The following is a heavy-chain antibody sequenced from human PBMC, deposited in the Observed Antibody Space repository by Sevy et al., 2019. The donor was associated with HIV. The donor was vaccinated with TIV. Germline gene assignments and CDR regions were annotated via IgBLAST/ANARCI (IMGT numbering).Heavy chain of an antibody. CDR1: GFTFSSYG. J-gene: IGHJ6*02. V-gene: IGHV3-30*18. CDR3: AKGRRGWFGELTPYYYYGMDV. D-gene: IGHD3-10*01. Sequence: LSLTCAASGFTFSSYGMHWVRQAPGKGLEWVAVISYDGSNKYYADSVKGRFTISRDNSKNTRYLQMNSLRAEDTAVYYCAKGRRGWFGELTPYYYYGMDVWGQGTTVTVSS. CDR2: ISYDGSNK.